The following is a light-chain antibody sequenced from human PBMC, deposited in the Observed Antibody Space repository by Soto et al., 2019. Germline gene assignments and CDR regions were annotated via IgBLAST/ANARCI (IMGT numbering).Light chain of an antibody. Sequence: DVQMTQSPSSLSASVGDSLTLTCRASQTVTSYLNWYQQKPGKAPKLLIYAASTLQSGVPSRFSGSGSGTEFTLTIIGLQPEDFATYYCQQSYRFPKTFGRGTKVEVK. V-gene: IGKV1-39*01. CDR3: QQSYRFPKT. CDR1: QTVTSY. J-gene: IGKJ1*01. CDR2: AAS.